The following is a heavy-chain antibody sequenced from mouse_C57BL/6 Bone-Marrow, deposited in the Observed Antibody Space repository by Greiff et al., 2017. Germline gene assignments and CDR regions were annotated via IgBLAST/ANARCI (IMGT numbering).Heavy chain of an antibody. CDR2: IDPSDIYT. CDR3: ARKFPAWFAY. J-gene: IGHJ3*01. Sequence: QVQLQQPGAELVKPGASVKLSCKASGYTFTSYWMQWVKQRPGQGLEWIGEIDPSDIYTNYNQKFTGKATLTVDTSSSTAYMQLSILTSEDSAVYYCARKFPAWFAYWGQGTLVTVSA. CDR1: GYTFTSYW. V-gene: IGHV1-50*01.